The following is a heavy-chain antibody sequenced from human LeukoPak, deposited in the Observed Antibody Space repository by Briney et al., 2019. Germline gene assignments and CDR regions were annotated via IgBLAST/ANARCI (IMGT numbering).Heavy chain of an antibody. J-gene: IGHJ6*02. CDR2: ISPGDFDT. CDR3: ARHQGGMDV. Sequence: GESLKISCKGSGYSFTTYWVAWVRQMPGKGLEWMGMISPGDFDTRYTPSFKGQVTISVDKSISTAYLQWSSLKASDTAIYYCARHQGGMDVWGQGTTVTVSS. V-gene: IGHV5-51*01. CDR1: GYSFTTYW.